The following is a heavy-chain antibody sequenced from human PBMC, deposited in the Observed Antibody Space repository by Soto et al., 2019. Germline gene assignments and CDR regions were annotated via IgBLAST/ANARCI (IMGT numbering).Heavy chain of an antibody. J-gene: IGHJ6*02. D-gene: IGHD4-17*01. CDR3: ARGRFTVTRQNPPGIRNYYGMDV. Sequence: SETLSLTCTVSGGSISSYYWSWIRQPPGKGLEWIGYIYYSGSTNYNPSLKSRVTISVDTSKNQFSLKLSSVTAADTAVYYCARGRFTVTRQNPPGIRNYYGMDVWGQGTTVTVS. CDR2: IYYSGST. CDR1: GGSISSYY. V-gene: IGHV4-59*01.